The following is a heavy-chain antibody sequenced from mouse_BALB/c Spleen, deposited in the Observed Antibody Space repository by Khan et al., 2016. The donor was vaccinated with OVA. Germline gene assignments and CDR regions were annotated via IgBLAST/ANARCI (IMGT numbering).Heavy chain of an antibody. Sequence: VQLQESGPGLVAPSQSLSITCTVSGFSLTSYGVHWVRQPPGKGLEWLGVIRAGGSTNYNSDLMSRLSISKDNSQSQVFLKMNSLQTNNTAMYYLARLEYIWGQGTTLTDSS. CDR3: ARLEYI. D-gene: IGHD1-3*01. CDR2: IRAGGST. CDR1: GFSLTSYG. V-gene: IGHV2-9*02. J-gene: IGHJ2*01.